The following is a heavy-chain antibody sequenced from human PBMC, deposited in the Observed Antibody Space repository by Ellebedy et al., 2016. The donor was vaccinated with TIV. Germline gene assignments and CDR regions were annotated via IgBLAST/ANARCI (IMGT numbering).Heavy chain of an antibody. J-gene: IGHJ4*02. D-gene: IGHD3-10*01. Sequence: GESLKISCAASGFTFRDFSMNCVRQAPGKGLEWVSSISSSSSYIYYADSVKARFTISRENAKTSLFLQMNGLRADDTAIYSCARRGIDYFDYWGQGTLVTFAS. CDR3: ARRGIDYFDY. V-gene: IGHV3-21*01. CDR2: ISSSSSYI. CDR1: GFTFRDFS.